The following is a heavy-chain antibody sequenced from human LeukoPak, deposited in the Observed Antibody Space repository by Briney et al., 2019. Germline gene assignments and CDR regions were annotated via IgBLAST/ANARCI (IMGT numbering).Heavy chain of an antibody. J-gene: IGHJ4*02. CDR2: IYYSGST. V-gene: IGHV4-59*01. CDR1: GSSISSYY. Sequence: SETLSLTCTVSGSSISSYYWSWIRQPPGKGLEWIGYIYYSGSTNYNPSLKSRVTISVDTSKNQFSLKLSSVTAADTAVYYCARPPDYWGQGTLVTVSS. CDR3: ARPPDY.